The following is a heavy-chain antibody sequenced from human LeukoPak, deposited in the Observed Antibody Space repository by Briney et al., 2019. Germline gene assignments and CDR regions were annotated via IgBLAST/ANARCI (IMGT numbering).Heavy chain of an antibody. CDR3: AKDRIRFCDSSGYTLAD. CDR1: GFTFSSYG. J-gene: IGHJ4*02. D-gene: IGHD3-22*01. CDR2: IRYDGSNK. Sequence: GGSLRLSCAASGFTFSSYGMHWVRQAPGKGLEWVAFIRYDGSNKYYADSVKGRFTISRDNSKNTLYLQMNSLRAEDTAVYYCAKDRIRFCDSSGYTLADWGQGTLVTVSS. V-gene: IGHV3-30*02.